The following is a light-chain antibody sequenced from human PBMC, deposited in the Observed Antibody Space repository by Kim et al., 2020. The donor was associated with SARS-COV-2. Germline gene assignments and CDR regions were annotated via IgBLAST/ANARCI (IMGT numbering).Light chain of an antibody. CDR1: QSVSSSY. CDR3: QQYGSSPSP. J-gene: IGKJ3*01. CDR2: GAS. Sequence: EIVLTQSPGTLSLSPGERVTLSCRASQSVSSSYLAWYQQKPGQAPRLLIYGASSRATGIPDRFSGSGSGTDFTLTISRLEPEDFAVYYCQQYGSSPSPFGPGTKVDIK. V-gene: IGKV3-20*01.